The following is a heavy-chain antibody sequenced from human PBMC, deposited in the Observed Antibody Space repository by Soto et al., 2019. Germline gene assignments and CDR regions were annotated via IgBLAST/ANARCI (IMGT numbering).Heavy chain of an antibody. D-gene: IGHD4-17*01. Sequence: PSETLSLTSTVSGGSISSGDYYWSWIRQPPGKGLEWIGYIYYSGSTYYNPSLKSRVTISVDTSKNQFSLKLSSVTAADTAVYYCAREALYGADAHWGQGTLVTVSS. CDR3: AREALYGADAH. J-gene: IGHJ4*02. V-gene: IGHV4-30-4*01. CDR2: IYYSGST. CDR1: GGSISSGDYY.